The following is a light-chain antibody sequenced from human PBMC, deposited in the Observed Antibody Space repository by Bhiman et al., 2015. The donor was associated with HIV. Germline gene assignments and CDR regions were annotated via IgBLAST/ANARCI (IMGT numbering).Light chain of an antibody. CDR3: SSYAGDNNLV. CDR2: DVI. V-gene: IGLV2-14*03. CDR1: SSDVGGYNY. Sequence: QSALTQPASVSGSPGQSITISCTGTSSDVGGYNYVSWYQQHPGKAPKLMIYDVINRPSGVSNRFSGSKSGNTASLTISGLQTEDEADYHCSSYAGDNNLVFGGGTKLTVL. J-gene: IGLJ2*01.